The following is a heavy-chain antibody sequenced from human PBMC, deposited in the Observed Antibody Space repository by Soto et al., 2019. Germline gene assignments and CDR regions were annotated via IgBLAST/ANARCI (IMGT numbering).Heavy chain of an antibody. V-gene: IGHV1-69*01. CDR3: ANSRGGTFLGYHGMDI. Sequence: QVQLVQSGPEVKKTGTSVKVSCKASGGTFSSRAISWVRQAPGQGLEWMGGIIPVFGRVNYEEKFHDRVTITGDESMGTVYMELSSLRSEDTALYYCANSRGGTFLGYHGMDIWGQGTTVSVSS. CDR1: GGTFSSRA. CDR2: IIPVFGRV. J-gene: IGHJ6*02. D-gene: IGHD3-16*01.